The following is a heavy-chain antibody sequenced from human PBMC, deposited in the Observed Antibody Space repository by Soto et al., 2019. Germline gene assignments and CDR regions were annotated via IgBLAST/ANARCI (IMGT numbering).Heavy chain of an antibody. V-gene: IGHV1-2*04. D-gene: IGHD2-15*01. Sequence: GASVKVSCKASGYTFTGYYMHWVRQAPGQGLEWMGWINPNSGGTNYAQKFQGWVTMTRDASISTAYMELSRLRSDDTAVYYCARGDCSGGSCYGHYYGMDVWGQGTTVTVSS. CDR3: ARGDCSGGSCYGHYYGMDV. J-gene: IGHJ6*02. CDR1: GYTFTGYY. CDR2: INPNSGGT.